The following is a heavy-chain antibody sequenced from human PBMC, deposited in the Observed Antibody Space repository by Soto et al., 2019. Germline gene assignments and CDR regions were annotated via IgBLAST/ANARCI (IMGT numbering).Heavy chain of an antibody. Sequence: QVQLQQWGAGLLKPSETLSLTCAVYGGSFSGYYWSWIRQPPGKGLEWIGEINHSGSTNYNPSLKSRVTISVDTSTNQSSLKLSSVTAADTAVYYCARRDSMLSDAFDIWGQGTMVTVSS. J-gene: IGHJ3*02. CDR2: INHSGST. D-gene: IGHD3-16*01. V-gene: IGHV4-34*01. CDR3: ARRDSMLSDAFDI. CDR1: GGSFSGYY.